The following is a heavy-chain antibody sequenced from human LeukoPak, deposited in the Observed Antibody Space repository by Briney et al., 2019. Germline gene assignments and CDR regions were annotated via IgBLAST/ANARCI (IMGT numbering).Heavy chain of an antibody. D-gene: IGHD3-22*01. J-gene: IGHJ4*02. CDR3: ARVDSSGYLVDY. V-gene: IGHV1-69*13. CDR2: IIPIFGTA. CDR1: GGTFSSYA. Sequence: ASVKVSCKASGGTFSSYAISWVRQAPGQGLEWMGGIIPIFGTANYAQKFQGRVTITADGSTSTAYMELSSLRSEDTAVYYCARVDSSGYLVDYWGQGTLVTVSS.